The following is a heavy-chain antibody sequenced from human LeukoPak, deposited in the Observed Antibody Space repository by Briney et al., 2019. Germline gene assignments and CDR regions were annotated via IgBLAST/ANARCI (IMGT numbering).Heavy chain of an antibody. CDR1: GFTFSSYS. V-gene: IGHV3-21*01. CDR3: ARDSYCSSTSCYADPYYYYGMDV. J-gene: IGHJ6*02. D-gene: IGHD2-2*01. CDR2: ISSSSSYI. Sequence: GGSLRLSCAASGFTFSSYSMNWVRQAPGKGLEWVSSISSSSSYIYYADSVKGRFTISRDNAKNSLYLQMNSLRAEDTAVYYCARDSYCSSTSCYADPYYYYGMDVWGQGTTVTVSS.